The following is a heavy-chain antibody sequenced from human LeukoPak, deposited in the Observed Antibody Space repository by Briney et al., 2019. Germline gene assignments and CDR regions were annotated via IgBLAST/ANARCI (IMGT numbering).Heavy chain of an antibody. J-gene: IGHJ3*02. CDR3: ARGPYYYDSSGNAFDI. D-gene: IGHD3-22*01. Sequence: SETLSLTCTVSGGSISSGSYYWRWIRQPPGTGLEWLGYIYYSGSTNYNPSLKSRVTISVDTSKNQFSLKLSSVTAADTAVYYCARGPYYYDSSGNAFDIWGQGTMVTVSS. V-gene: IGHV4-61*01. CDR1: GGSISSGSYY. CDR2: IYYSGST.